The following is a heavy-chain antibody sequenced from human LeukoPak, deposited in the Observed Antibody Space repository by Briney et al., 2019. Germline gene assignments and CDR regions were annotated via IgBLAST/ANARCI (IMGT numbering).Heavy chain of an antibody. J-gene: IGHJ4*02. V-gene: IGHV4-59*01. Sequence: SETLSPTCTVSGGSISSYYWSWIGQPPGKGLEWIGYIYYSGSTNYNPSLKSRVTISVDTSKNQFSLKLSSVTAADTAVYYCARENYGDYNKFDYWGQGTLVTVSS. CDR2: IYYSGST. CDR3: ARENYGDYNKFDY. D-gene: IGHD4-17*01. CDR1: GGSISSYY.